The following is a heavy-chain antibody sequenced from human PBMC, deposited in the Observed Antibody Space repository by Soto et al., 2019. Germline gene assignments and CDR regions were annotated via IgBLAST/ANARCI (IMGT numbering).Heavy chain of an antibody. CDR2: ISGSGGST. D-gene: IGHD2-2*01. J-gene: IGHJ4*02. Sequence: GGSLRLSCAASGLTFSSYAMSWVRQAPGKGLEWVSAISGSGGSTYYADSVKGRFTISRDNSKNTLYLQMNSLRAEDTAVYYCASWDIVVVPAAEAYFDYWGQGTLVTVSS. V-gene: IGHV3-23*01. CDR3: ASWDIVVVPAAEAYFDY. CDR1: GLTFSSYA.